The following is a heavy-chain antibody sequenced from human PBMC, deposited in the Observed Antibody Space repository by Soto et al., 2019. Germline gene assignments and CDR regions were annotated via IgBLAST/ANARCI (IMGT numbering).Heavy chain of an antibody. CDR3: VRIRYQLPSAVLWLDP. Sequence: LSLTCAVYGGFLSESYWTWIRQPPGKGLEWIGEINHVGGTNYNPSLKSRVTMSVDTSQNQFSLRLISVTAADTAMYFCVRIRYQLPSAVLWLDPWGQGTPVTCSS. CDR2: INHVGGT. J-gene: IGHJ5*02. V-gene: IGHV4-34*01. D-gene: IGHD3-16*01. CDR1: GGFLSESY.